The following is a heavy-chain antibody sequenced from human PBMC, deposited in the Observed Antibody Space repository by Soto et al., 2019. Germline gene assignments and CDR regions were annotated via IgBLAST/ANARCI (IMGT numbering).Heavy chain of an antibody. CDR1: GGSISSSSYY. Sequence: PSGTLSLTCTVSGGSISSSSYYWGWIRQPPGKGLEWIGSIYNSGSTSYNPSLKSRVTISVDTSKNQFSLRLTSVTAADTAVYYCARKSDAEASKPPDYWGQGTLVTVSS. CDR3: ARKSDAEASKPPDY. CDR2: IYNSGST. D-gene: IGHD6-25*01. J-gene: IGHJ4*02. V-gene: IGHV4-39*01.